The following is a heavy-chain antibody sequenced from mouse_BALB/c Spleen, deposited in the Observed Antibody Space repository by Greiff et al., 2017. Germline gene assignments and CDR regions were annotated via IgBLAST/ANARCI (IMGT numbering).Heavy chain of an antibody. D-gene: IGHD1-1*01. J-gene: IGHJ4*01. Sequence: VQLQQPGAELVRPGASVKLSCKASGYTFTSYWINWVKQRPGQGLEWIGNIYPSDSYTNYNQKFKDKATLTVDKSSSTAYMQLSSPTSEDSAVYYCTRPRLRNALDYWGQGTSVTVSS. CDR1: GYTFTSYW. CDR3: TRPRLRNALDY. CDR2: IYPSDSYT. V-gene: IGHV1-69*02.